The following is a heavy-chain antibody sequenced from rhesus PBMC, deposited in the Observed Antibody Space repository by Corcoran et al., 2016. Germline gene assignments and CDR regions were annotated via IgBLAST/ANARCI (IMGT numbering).Heavy chain of an antibody. CDR3: ARDLGGFDY. CDR1: GGSISDDYY. Sequence: QVQLQESGPGLVKPSETLSLTCAVSGGSISDDYYWSWIRQPPGKGLEWTGYIYVSGGGTHFNPSLNNRVTISIDPSKNQFSLKLSSVTAADTSVYYCARDLGGFDYWGQGVLVTVSS. V-gene: IGHV4-106*01. D-gene: IGHD3-34*01. CDR2: IYVSGGGT. J-gene: IGHJ4*01.